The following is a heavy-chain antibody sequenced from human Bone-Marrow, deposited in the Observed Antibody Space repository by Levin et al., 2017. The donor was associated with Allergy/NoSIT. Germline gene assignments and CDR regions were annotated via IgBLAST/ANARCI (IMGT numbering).Heavy chain of an antibody. CDR3: AKRVCFWNGYEDAGMDV. Sequence: GESLKISCTASGFNFENFAMSWVRQAPGKGLEYVSAISQSGAGTWYGDSVKGRFTVSRDNFDNTLYLQMNSLTAEVTATYYCAKRVCFWNGYEDAGMDVWGQGTAVIVSS. CDR1: GFNFENFA. V-gene: IGHV3-23*01. CDR2: ISQSGAGT. J-gene: IGHJ6*02. D-gene: IGHD3-3*01.